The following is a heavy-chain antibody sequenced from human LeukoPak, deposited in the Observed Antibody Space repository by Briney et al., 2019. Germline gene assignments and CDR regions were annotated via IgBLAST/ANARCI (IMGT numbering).Heavy chain of an antibody. V-gene: IGHV3-23*01. J-gene: IGHJ4*02. Sequence: PGGSLRLSCAASGFTFGSYAMTWVRQAPGKGLEWVSVISGIGVATYHADSVKGRFTVSRDNSKNTLYLQMNSLRAEDTAVYYCAKRAVTTFSSGFHYWGQGTLVTVSS. D-gene: IGHD4-17*01. CDR1: GFTFGSYA. CDR3: AKRAVTTFSSGFHY. CDR2: ISGIGVAT.